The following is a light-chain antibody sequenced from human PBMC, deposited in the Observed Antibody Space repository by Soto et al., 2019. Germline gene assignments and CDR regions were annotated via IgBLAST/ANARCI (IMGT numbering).Light chain of an antibody. CDR3: QQYNSYST. CDR1: QSISSW. V-gene: IGKV1-5*01. Sequence: DIQMTQSPSTLSAFVGDRVAITCRASQSISSWLAWYQQKPGRAPNLLIYDVSSLETGVPSRFSGSGSGTEFTLTISSLQPDDFATYYCQQYNSYSTFGQGTKVDIK. CDR2: DVS. J-gene: IGKJ1*01.